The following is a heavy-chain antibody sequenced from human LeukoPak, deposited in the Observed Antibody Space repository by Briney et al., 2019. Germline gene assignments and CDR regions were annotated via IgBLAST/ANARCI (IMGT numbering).Heavy chain of an antibody. CDR2: INHSGST. CDR3: ARRFGAIYYFDY. J-gene: IGHJ4*02. V-gene: IGHV4-34*01. D-gene: IGHD3-10*01. CDR1: GGSISSYY. Sequence: KPSETLSLTCTVSGGSISSYYWSWIRQPPGKGLEWIGEINHSGSTNYNPSLKSRVTISVDTSKNQFSLKLSSVTAADTAVYYCARRFGAIYYFDYWGQGTLVTVSS.